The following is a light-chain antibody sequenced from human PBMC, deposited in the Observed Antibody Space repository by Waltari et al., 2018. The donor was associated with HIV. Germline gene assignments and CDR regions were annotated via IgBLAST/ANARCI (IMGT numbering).Light chain of an antibody. CDR2: EVS. CDR3: SSYTSSSTLV. V-gene: IGLV2-18*02. J-gene: IGLJ3*02. Sequence: QSALTQPPSVSGSPGQSVTISCTGTSSDVGSYNRVSWYQQPPGTAPKLMIYEVSNRPSGVPYRFSGSKSGNTASLTISGLQAEDEADYYCSSYTSSSTLVFGGGTKLTVL. CDR1: SSDVGSYNR.